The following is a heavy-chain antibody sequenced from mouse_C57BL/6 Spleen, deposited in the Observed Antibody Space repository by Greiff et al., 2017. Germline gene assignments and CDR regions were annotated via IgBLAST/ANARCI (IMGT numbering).Heavy chain of an antibody. D-gene: IGHD4-1*01. J-gene: IGHJ2*01. CDR2: IYPGDGDT. Sequence: VKLQQSGPELVKPGASVKISCKASGYAFSSSWMNWVKQRPGKGLEWIGRIYPGDGDTNYNGKFKGKATLTADKSSSTAYMQLSSLTSEDSAVYFCARDNWDGFDYWGQGTTLTVSS. V-gene: IGHV1-82*01. CDR1: GYAFSSSW. CDR3: ARDNWDGFDY.